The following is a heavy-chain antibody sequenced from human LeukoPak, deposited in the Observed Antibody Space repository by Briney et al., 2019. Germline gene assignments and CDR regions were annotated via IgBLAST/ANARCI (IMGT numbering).Heavy chain of an antibody. CDR1: GASISSSSYF. Sequence: SETLSLTCTVSGASISSSSYFWGWIRQPPGKGLEYIGSVYYSGRTYYNPSLKSRVTISLDTSKSQFSLRLTSVTAADTAVYYCARRQWSFDYWGQGTLVTVSS. J-gene: IGHJ4*02. D-gene: IGHD6-19*01. CDR3: ARRQWSFDY. CDR2: VYYSGRT. V-gene: IGHV4-39*01.